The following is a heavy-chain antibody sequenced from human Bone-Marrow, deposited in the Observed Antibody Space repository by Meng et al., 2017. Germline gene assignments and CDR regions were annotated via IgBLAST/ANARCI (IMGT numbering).Heavy chain of an antibody. CDR3: AREASPEYYFDY. CDR2: IYYSGST. V-gene: IGHV4-31*01. D-gene: IGHD1-14*01. CDR1: GGSISSGGYY. Sequence: QVQLQEAGPGLVKPSQTLSLTCTVPGGSISSGGYYWSWIRQHPGKGLEWIGYIYYSGSTYYNPSLKSLVTISVDTSKNQFSLKLSSVTAADTAVYYCAREASPEYYFDYWGQGTLVTVSS. J-gene: IGHJ4*02.